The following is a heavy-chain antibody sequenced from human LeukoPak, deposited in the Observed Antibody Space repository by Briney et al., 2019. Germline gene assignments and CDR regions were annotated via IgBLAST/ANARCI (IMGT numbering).Heavy chain of an antibody. D-gene: IGHD1-14*01. Sequence: ASVKVSCKASGGTFSSYTISWVRQAPGQGLEWMGWINPNSGGTKYAQKFQGRVTMTRDTSISTAYMELSRLRSDDTAVYYCAREEVSFDMWGQGTMVTVSS. CDR1: GGTFSSYT. V-gene: IGHV1-2*02. CDR3: AREEVSFDM. J-gene: IGHJ3*02. CDR2: INPNSGGT.